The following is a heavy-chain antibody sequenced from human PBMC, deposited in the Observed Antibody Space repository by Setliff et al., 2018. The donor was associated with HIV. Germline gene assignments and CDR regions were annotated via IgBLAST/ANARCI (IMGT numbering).Heavy chain of an antibody. CDR3: ARRSPGGGYYMDV. CDR1: GGSLSGYY. D-gene: IGHD3-16*01. J-gene: IGHJ6*03. V-gene: IGHV4-34*01. CDR2: INHSGST. Sequence: SETLSLTCAVYGGSLSGYYWSWIRQPPGKGLEWFGEINHSGSTNYNPSLKSRVTISLDTSKNQFSLNLSSVTAADTAVYYCARRSPGGGYYMDVWGKGTTVTVSS.